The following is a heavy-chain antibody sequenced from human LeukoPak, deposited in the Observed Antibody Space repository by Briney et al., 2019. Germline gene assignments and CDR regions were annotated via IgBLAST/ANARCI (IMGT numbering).Heavy chain of an antibody. CDR1: GFTFSSYG. V-gene: IGHV3-33*01. CDR3: ARDKPPPYYYDSSGIFDY. D-gene: IGHD3-22*01. Sequence: GRSLRLSCAASGFTFSSYGMHWVRQAPGKGLEWVAVIWYDGSNKYYADSVKGRFTISRDNSKNTLYLQMNSLRAEDTAVYYCARDKPPPYYYDSSGIFDYWGQGTLVTVSS. J-gene: IGHJ4*02. CDR2: IWYDGSNK.